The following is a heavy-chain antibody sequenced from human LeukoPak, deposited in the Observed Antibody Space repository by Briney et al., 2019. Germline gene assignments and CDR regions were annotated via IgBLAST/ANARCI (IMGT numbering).Heavy chain of an antibody. CDR2: INPNSGGT. J-gene: IGHJ5*02. CDR1: GYAFTGYY. Sequence: ASVKVSCKASGYAFTGYYMHWVRQAPGQGLEWMGWINPNSGGTNYAQKFQGRVTMTRDTSISTAYMELSRLRSDDTAVYYCARERTAARNWFDPWGQGTLVTVSS. CDR3: ARERTAARNWFDP. D-gene: IGHD6-6*01. V-gene: IGHV1-2*02.